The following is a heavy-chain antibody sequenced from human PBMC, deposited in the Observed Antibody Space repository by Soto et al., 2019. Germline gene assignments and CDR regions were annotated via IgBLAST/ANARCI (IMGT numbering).Heavy chain of an antibody. CDR1: GDSISSGGYY. D-gene: IGHD2-21*01. V-gene: IGHV4-31*03. J-gene: IGHJ6*02. CDR2: IYYSGST. Sequence: SQTLSLTCTVSGDSISSGGYYWNWIRQHPGKGLEWIGYIYYSGSTYYNPSLKSRVTISVDTSKNQSSLKLSSVTAADTAVYYCAASCVGCGGFNYYGMDVGGQGTTVTVS. CDR3: AASCVGCGGFNYYGMDV.